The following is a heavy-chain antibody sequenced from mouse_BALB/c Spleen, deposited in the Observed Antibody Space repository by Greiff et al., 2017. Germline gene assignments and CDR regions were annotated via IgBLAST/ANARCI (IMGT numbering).Heavy chain of an antibody. CDR2: ISYSGST. CDR1: GYSITSDYA. D-gene: IGHD2-1*01. J-gene: IGHJ1*01. CDR3: ADGKRYFDV. Sequence: EVQLQQSGPGLVKPSQSLSLTCTVTGYSITSDYAWNWIRQFPGNKLEWMGYISYSGSTSYNPSLKSRISITRDTSKNQFFLQLNSVTTEDTATYYCADGKRYFDVWGAGTTVTVSS. V-gene: IGHV3-2*02.